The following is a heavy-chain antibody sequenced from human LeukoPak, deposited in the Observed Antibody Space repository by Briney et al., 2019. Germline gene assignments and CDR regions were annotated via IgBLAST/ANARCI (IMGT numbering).Heavy chain of an antibody. CDR3: AGYPEGPVVPAAMGSDYYYYMDV. V-gene: IGHV1-69*13. CDR2: IIPIFGTA. D-gene: IGHD2-2*01. CDR1: GGTFSSYA. Sequence: SVKVSCKASGGTFSSYAISWVRQAPGQGLEWMGGIIPIFGTANYAQKFQGRVTITADESTSTAYMELSSLRSEDTAVYYCAGYPEGPVVPAAMGSDYYYYMDVWSKGTTVTVSS. J-gene: IGHJ6*03.